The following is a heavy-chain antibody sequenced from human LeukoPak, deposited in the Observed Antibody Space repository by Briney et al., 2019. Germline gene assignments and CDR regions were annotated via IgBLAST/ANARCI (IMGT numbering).Heavy chain of an antibody. D-gene: IGHD6-13*01. J-gene: IGHJ4*02. CDR3: AREGYTSSWYSGYYYFDY. V-gene: IGHV4-61*02. CDR1: GASVSSTDYF. CDR2: INTSGST. Sequence: SQTLSLTCTVSGASVSSTDYFWNWIRQPAGKGLEWIGRINTSGSTNYNPSLKSRVTISVDTSKNQFSLKLSSVTAADTAVFYCAREGYTSSWYSGYYYFDYWGQGTLVTVSS.